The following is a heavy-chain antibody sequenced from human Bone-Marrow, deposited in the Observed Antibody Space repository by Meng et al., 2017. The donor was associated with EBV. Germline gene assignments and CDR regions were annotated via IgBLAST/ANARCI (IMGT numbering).Heavy chain of an antibody. CDR3: ARDISGTIDY. CDR2: NDHSGST. J-gene: IGHJ4*02. V-gene: IGHV4-4*02. Sequence: QVEQPESGPGMLKPSGTLSLTVGVSGGSSSSRNWWSWVRQPAGKGLEWIGENDHSGSTNYNPSLKSRVTISIDKSKNQFSLKLSSVTAADTAVYYCARDISGTIDYWGQGTLVTVSS. CDR1: GGSSSSRNW. D-gene: IGHD3-10*01.